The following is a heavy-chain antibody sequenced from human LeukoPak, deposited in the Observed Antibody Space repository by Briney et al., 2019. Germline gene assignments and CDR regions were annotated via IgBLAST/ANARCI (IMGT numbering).Heavy chain of an antibody. Sequence: GGSLRLSCAASGFTVSSNYMSWVRQAPGKGLGWVSVIYSGGSTYYADSVKGRFTISRDNSKNTLYLQMNSLRAEDTAVYYCARDRLGYYFDYWGQGTLVTVSS. CDR1: GFTVSSNY. CDR3: ARDRLGYYFDY. J-gene: IGHJ4*02. V-gene: IGHV3-53*01. D-gene: IGHD3-10*01. CDR2: IYSGGST.